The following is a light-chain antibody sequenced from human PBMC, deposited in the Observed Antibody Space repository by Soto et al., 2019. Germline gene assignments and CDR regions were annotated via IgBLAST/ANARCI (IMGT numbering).Light chain of an antibody. Sequence: EIVLTQSPATLSLSPGERATLFCRANESVSSYLAWYQQKPGQAPRVFIYDASNRATGIPARFSGSGSGTDFTLTISSLEPEDFAVYYCQQRSNWPLTFGGGTKVEI. V-gene: IGKV3-11*01. J-gene: IGKJ4*01. CDR3: QQRSNWPLT. CDR2: DAS. CDR1: ESVSSY.